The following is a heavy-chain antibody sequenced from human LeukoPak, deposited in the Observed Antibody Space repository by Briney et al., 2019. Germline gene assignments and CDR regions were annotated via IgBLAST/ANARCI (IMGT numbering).Heavy chain of an antibody. D-gene: IGHD3-10*01. J-gene: IGHJ4*02. CDR3: ARTLLGIDYGSGSYDFDY. CDR1: GGSISSGSYY. V-gene: IGHV4-61*02. CDR2: IYTSGST. Sequence: SETLSLTCTVSGGSISSGSYYWSWIRQPAGKGLEWIGRIYTSGSTNYNPSLKSRVTISVDTSKNRFSLKLSSVTAADTAVYYCARTLLGIDYGSGSYDFDYWGQGTLVTVSS.